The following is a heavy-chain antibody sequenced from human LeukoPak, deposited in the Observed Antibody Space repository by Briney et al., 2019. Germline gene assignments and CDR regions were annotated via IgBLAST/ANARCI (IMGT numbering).Heavy chain of an antibody. CDR3: ARDGPGGGLDY. D-gene: IGHD3-10*01. V-gene: IGHV4-34*01. CDR1: GGSFSGYY. CDR2: INHSGST. Sequence: SETLSLTCTVSGGSFSGYYWSWIRQPPGKGLEWIGEINHSGSTNYNPSLKSRVTISVDTSKNQFSLKLSSVTAADTAVYYCARDGPGGGLDYWGQETLVTVSS. J-gene: IGHJ4*02.